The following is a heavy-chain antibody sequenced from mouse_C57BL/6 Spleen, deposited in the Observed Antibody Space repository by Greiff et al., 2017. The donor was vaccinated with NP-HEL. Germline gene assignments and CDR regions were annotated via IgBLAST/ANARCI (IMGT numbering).Heavy chain of an antibody. CDR2: INPNNGGT. D-gene: IGHD1-1*01. J-gene: IGHJ2*01. CDR3: ARNSCGSSYRTCDY. CDR1: GYTFTDYY. Sequence: VQLQQSGPELVKPGASVKISCKASGYTFTDYYMNWVKQSHGKSLEWIGDINPNNGGTSYNQKFKGKATLTVDKSSSTAYMELRSLTSEDSAVYYSARNSCGSSYRTCDYWGKGTTLTVS. V-gene: IGHV1-26*01.